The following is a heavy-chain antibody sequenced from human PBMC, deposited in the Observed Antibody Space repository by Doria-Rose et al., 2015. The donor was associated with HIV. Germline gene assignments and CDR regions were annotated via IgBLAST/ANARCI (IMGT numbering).Heavy chain of an antibody. CDR2: IFSDDDR. D-gene: IGHD6-13*01. J-gene: IGHJ4*02. CDR3: ARIKSSRWYHKYYFDF. Sequence: QESGPVLVKPTETLTLTCTVSGVSLSSPGMGVSWIRQPPGKALEWLANIFSDDDRSYSTSLKSRLTIPRGTSKSQVVLTMTDMDPVDTATYYCARIKSSRWYHKYYFDFWGQGTLVIVSA. CDR1: GVSLSSPGMG. V-gene: IGHV2-26*01.